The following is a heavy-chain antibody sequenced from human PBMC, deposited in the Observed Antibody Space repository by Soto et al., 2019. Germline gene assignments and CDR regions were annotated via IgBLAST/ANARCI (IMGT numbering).Heavy chain of an antibody. D-gene: IGHD1-26*01. CDR3: VWESKVFSAWH. J-gene: IGHJ4*02. Sequence: EVQVTESEGGLVKPGGSLRLSCEVSGLKFSDAWMNWVRQATGKGLEWVGRMKSYGGGTDYAAPVKGRFTISRDDSKNTVFLQMDSLKVEDTAVYYCVWESKVFSAWHWGQGTLVTVSS. CDR1: GLKFSDAW. CDR2: MKSYGGGT. V-gene: IGHV3-15*07.